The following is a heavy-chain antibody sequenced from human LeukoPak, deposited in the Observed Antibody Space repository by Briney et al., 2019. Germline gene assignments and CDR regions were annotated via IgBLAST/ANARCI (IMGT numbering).Heavy chain of an antibody. J-gene: IGHJ4*02. CDR1: GGSISSYY. CDR3: ARVLRYFDLPDY. Sequence: SETLSLTCTVSGGSISSYYWSWIRQPPGKGLEWIGYIYYSGSTNYNPSLKSRVTISVDTPKNQFSLKLSSVTAADTAVYYCARVLRYFDLPDYWGQGTLVTVSS. CDR2: IYYSGST. V-gene: IGHV4-59*01. D-gene: IGHD3-9*01.